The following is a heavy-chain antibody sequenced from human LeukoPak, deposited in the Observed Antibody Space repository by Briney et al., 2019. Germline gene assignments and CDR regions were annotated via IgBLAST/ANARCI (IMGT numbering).Heavy chain of an antibody. Sequence: ASVKVSCKASGYTFTSYAMNWVRQAPGQGLEWMGWINTNTGDPTYAQGFTGRFVFSLDTSVSTAYLQISSLKAEDTAVYYCARVTHRYCSSTSCYTYYYYGMDVWGQGTTVTVSS. CDR2: INTNTGDP. D-gene: IGHD2-2*02. CDR3: ARVTHRYCSSTSCYTYYYYGMDV. J-gene: IGHJ6*02. CDR1: GYTFTSYA. V-gene: IGHV7-4-1*02.